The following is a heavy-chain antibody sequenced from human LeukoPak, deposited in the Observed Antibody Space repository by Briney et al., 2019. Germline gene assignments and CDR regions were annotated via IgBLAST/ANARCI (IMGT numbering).Heavy chain of an antibody. V-gene: IGHV1-2*02. J-gene: IGHJ4*02. CDR3: AREGWGYNDGRGSFDY. CDR1: GYTFTGYY. D-gene: IGHD3-22*01. Sequence: ASVKVSCKASGYTFTGYYMHWVRQAPGQGLEWMGWINPNSGGTNYAQKFQGRVTMTRDTSQEQFSLKLSSVTAADTAVYYCAREGWGYNDGRGSFDYWGQGTLVTVSS. CDR2: INPNSGGT.